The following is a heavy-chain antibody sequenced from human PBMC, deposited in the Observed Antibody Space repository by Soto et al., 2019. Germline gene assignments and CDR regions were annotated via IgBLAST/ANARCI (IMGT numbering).Heavy chain of an antibody. CDR3: ASGASRWYPYFFDS. CDR2: IIPYYNTL. J-gene: IGHJ4*02. V-gene: IGHV1-69*01. Sequence: QAQVVQSGAEVRKPGSSVKLSCKASEGTFNSYAIAWVRQAPGQGLEWMGGIIPYYNTLNYAQKFQDRVTITAEGSTNTGYLELSSLRSDDTAGYFCASGASRWYPYFFDSWAQGTLVTVSS. CDR1: EGTFNSYA. D-gene: IGHD6-13*01.